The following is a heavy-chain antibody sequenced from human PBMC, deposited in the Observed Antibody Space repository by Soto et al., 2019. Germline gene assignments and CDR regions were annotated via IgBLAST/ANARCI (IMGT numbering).Heavy chain of an antibody. J-gene: IGHJ4*02. CDR2: INEGGSEK. Sequence: PGGSLRLSCSASGFRFSSYWMSWVRQAPGKGLEWVSTINEGGSEKYYVDSVKGRFTISRDNSKYTLYLQMNSLRAEDTAVYYCAKRALPPTPYDFWSGYYYWGQGTLVTVSS. CDR1: GFRFSSYW. CDR3: AKRALPPTPYDFWSGYYY. D-gene: IGHD3-3*01. V-gene: IGHV3-7*03.